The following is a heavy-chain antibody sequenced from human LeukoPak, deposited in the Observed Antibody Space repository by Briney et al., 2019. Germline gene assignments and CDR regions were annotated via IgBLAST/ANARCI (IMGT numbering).Heavy chain of an antibody. D-gene: IGHD3-22*01. CDR1: GFTFSSHG. CDR3: AKDRGGYDSNPRYYFDY. J-gene: IGHJ4*02. CDR2: IWYDGSNK. V-gene: IGHV3-30*02. Sequence: GGSLRLSCAASGFTFSSHGMHWVRQAPGKGLEWVAVIWYDGSNKYYADSVKGRFTISRDNSKNTLYLQMNSLRAEDTAVYYCAKDRGGYDSNPRYYFDYWGQGTLVTVSS.